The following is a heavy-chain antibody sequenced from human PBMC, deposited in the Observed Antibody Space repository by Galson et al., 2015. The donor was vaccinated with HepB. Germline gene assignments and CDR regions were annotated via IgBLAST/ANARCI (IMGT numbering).Heavy chain of an antibody. CDR1: GFTFSSYG. D-gene: IGHD6-13*01. Sequence: SLRLSCAASGFTFSSYGMHWVRQAPGKGLEWVAVIWYDGSNKYYADSVKGRFTISRDNSKNTLYLQMNSLRAEDTAVYYCARPSIAAARGAFDIWGQGTMVTVSS. J-gene: IGHJ3*02. CDR2: IWYDGSNK. CDR3: ARPSIAAARGAFDI. V-gene: IGHV3-33*01.